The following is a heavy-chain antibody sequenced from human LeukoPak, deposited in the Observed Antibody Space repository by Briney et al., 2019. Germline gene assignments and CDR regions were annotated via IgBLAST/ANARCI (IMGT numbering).Heavy chain of an antibody. CDR3: ARGVGAARPNFDY. J-gene: IGHJ4*02. CDR1: GGSISSGGYY. D-gene: IGHD6-6*01. Sequence: PSETLSLTCTVSGGSISSGGYYWSWIRQHPGKGLEWIGYIYYSGSTYYNPSLKSRVTISVDTSKNQFSLKLSSVTAADTAVYYCARGVGAARPNFDYRGQGTLVTVSS. CDR2: IYYSGST. V-gene: IGHV4-31*03.